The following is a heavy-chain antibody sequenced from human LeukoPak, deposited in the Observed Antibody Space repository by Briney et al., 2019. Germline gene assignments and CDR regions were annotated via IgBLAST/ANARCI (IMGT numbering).Heavy chain of an antibody. Sequence: GGALRLSCAARGFTFSSYGMHWGRQALGKGVGWVTSIWSEVGVKYYAASVKGLFTISKDSSKNTLYLQMNSLRAEDTAVYYCAKDFSGWYNYFDYWGQGTLVTVSS. CDR3: AKDFSGWYNYFDY. CDR2: IWSEVGVK. CDR1: GFTFSSYG. V-gene: IGHV3-30*02. D-gene: IGHD6-19*01. J-gene: IGHJ4*02.